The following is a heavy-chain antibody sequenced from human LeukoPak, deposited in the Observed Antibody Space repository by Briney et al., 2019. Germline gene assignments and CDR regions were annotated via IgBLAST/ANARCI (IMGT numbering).Heavy chain of an antibody. J-gene: IGHJ4*02. CDR2: INWNGGST. V-gene: IGHV3-20*04. Sequence: GGSLRLSCAASGFTFDDYGMSWVRQAPGKGLEWVSDINWNGGSTRYADSVKGRFIISRDNAKNSLYLQMNSLRAEDTAVYYCAREMGGYPFDYWGQGTLVTVSS. CDR1: GFTFDDYG. D-gene: IGHD5-12*01. CDR3: AREMGGYPFDY.